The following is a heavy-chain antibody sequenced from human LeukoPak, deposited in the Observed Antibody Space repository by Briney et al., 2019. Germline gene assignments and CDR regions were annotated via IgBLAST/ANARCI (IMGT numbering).Heavy chain of an antibody. Sequence: SGTLSLTCAVSGGSISSNNWWSWVRQPPGKGLEWIGEIYHSGSTNYNPSLKSPVTIPVDKSKNQFSLKLSSVTAADTAVYYCANKRNAAPYYFDYWGQGTLVTVSS. CDR1: GGSISSNNW. J-gene: IGHJ4*02. D-gene: IGHD6-25*01. CDR3: ANKRNAAPYYFDY. CDR2: IYHSGST. V-gene: IGHV4-4*02.